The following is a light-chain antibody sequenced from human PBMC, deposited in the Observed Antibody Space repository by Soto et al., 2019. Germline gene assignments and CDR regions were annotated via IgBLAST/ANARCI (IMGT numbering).Light chain of an antibody. J-gene: IGKJ1*01. CDR3: QHYNSYSEA. CDR1: QTISSW. CDR2: KAS. Sequence: RTQSPSSLSASVGDRVTITCRASQTISSWLAWYQQKPGKAPKLLIYKASTLKSGVPSRFSGSGSGTEFTLTISSLQPDDFATYYCQHYNSYSEAFGQATTADIK. V-gene: IGKV1-5*03.